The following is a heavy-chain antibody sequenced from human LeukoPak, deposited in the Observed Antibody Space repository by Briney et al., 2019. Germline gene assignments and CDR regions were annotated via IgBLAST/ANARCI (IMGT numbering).Heavy chain of an antibody. CDR1: GYTFTGYY. CDR3: ARGEGPLGIWFDP. V-gene: IGHV1-2*06. CDR2: INPNSGGT. Sequence: ASVKVSCKASGYTFTGYYMHWVRQAPGQGLEWMGRINPNSGGTIYAQKFQGRVTMTRDTSISTAYMELSRLRSDDTAVYYCARGEGPLGIWFDPWGQGTLVTVSS. J-gene: IGHJ5*02. D-gene: IGHD3-3*02.